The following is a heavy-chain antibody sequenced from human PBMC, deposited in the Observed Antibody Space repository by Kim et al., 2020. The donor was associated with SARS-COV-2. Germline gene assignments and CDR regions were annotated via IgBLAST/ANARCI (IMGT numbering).Heavy chain of an antibody. CDR2: ISTTSSTT. CDR3: AKGLDISSRIHWYFDL. D-gene: IGHD2-2*03. J-gene: IGHJ2*01. CDR1: GFTFSNYA. Sequence: GGSLRLSCVASGFTFSNYAMTWVRQAPGKGLEWVAGISTTSSTTYYTDSVEGRFTISRDNSKNTLYLQMNSLRAEDTASYHCAKGLDISSRIHWYFDLWGRGTLVTVSS. V-gene: IGHV3-23*01.